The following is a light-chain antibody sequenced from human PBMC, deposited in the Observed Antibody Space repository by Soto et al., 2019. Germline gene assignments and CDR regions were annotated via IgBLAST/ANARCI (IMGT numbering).Light chain of an antibody. V-gene: IGKV3-11*01. Sequence: EIVLTQSPATLSLSPGERATLSCMASQSVSSYLAWYQQKPGQAPRLLIYDASNRATAIPARFSGSGSGTYFTLTISSLEPEDFAVYYCQQRSNWPPTFSQGTKLEIK. CDR2: DAS. J-gene: IGKJ2*01. CDR3: QQRSNWPPT. CDR1: QSVSSY.